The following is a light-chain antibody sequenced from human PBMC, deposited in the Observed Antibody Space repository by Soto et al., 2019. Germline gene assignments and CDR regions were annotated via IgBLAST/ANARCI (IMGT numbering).Light chain of an antibody. CDR2: DVS. J-gene: IGLJ1*01. V-gene: IGLV2-14*01. Sequence: QSALTQPASVSGSPGQSITISCTGTSSDVGGYNYVSWYQQHPGKAPKFMIYDVSNRPSGVSNRFSGSKSGNTASLTISGLQAEDDADYYCSSYTTSNTRQIVFGTGPKLTVL. CDR3: SSYTTSNTRQIV. CDR1: SSDVGGYNY.